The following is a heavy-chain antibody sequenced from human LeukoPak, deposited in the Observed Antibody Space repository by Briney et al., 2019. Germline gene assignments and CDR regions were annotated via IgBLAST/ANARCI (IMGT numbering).Heavy chain of an antibody. V-gene: IGHV3-21*01. D-gene: IGHD4-17*01. CDR2: ISSGSSAI. J-gene: IGHJ4*02. CDR1: GFTFTTYS. Sequence: GGSLRLSCAASGFTFTTYSMTWVRQAPGKGLEWVSIISSGSSAIFSADALKGRFTISRDDAKNLPYLDMNSLRAEDTAVYYCARGHTAVTRRFDFWGQGTLVTVSS. CDR3: ARGHTAVTRRFDF.